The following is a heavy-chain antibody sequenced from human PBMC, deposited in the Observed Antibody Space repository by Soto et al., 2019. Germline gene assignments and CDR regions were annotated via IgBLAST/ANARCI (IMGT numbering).Heavy chain of an antibody. CDR1: GFSFSTYN. CDR2: ISTTSFTI. D-gene: IGHD2-15*01. CDR3: ARDRCYDGTCYSASDS. V-gene: IGHV3-48*02. Sequence: GGSLRLSFAASGFSFSTYNMDWVRQAPGKGPEWIAYISTTSFTIYYADSVKGRFTISRDNDRNSLYLEMNSLRDEDTAVYYCARDRCYDGTCYSASDSWGQGTLVTVSS. J-gene: IGHJ5*01.